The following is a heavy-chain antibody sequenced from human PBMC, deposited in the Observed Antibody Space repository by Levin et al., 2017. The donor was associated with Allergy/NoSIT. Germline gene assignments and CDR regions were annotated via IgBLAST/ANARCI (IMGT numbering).Heavy chain of an antibody. D-gene: IGHD7-27*01. J-gene: IGHJ4*02. CDR2: ITKPSRTI. CDR1: GFILRTSD. CDR3: VTDESGDEDFDY. Sequence: PGESLKISCAASGFILRTSDMNWVRQAPGKGLEWISFITKPSRTISYADSVKGRFTVSRDNAKNSLYLDMNSLRAEDTAVYYCVTDESGDEDFDYWGQGTLVTVSS. V-gene: IGHV3-48*01.